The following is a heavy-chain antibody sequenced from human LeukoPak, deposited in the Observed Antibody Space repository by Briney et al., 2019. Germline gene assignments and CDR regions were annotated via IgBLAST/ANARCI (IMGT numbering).Heavy chain of an antibody. CDR1: GFTFDDYV. D-gene: IGHD1-26*01. V-gene: IGHV3-43*02. Sequence: GGSLRLSCAHSGFTFDDYVTQCVRQAPGKGLEWVSLISGDGGSTYYADSVKGRFTISRDNSKNSLYLQMNSLRTEDTALYYCAKGPCWGSYQTHSYCYYGMDVWGQGTTVTVSS. J-gene: IGHJ6*02. CDR3: AKGPCWGSYQTHSYCYYGMDV. CDR2: ISGDGGST.